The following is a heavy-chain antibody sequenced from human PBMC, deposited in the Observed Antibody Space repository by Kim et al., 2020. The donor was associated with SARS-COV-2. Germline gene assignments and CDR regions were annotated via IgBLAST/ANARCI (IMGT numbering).Heavy chain of an antibody. J-gene: IGHJ4*02. CDR3: AGPRGYSGYDDEFDY. Sequence: ASVKVSCKASGYTFTGYYMHWVRQAPGQGLDGLGRINPKSGGPNYAKKFQGGVPITRDRPITTANRGLRGLRSDDTAVYYCAGPRGYSGYDDEFDYWGQGTLVTVSS. CDR2: INPKSGGP. D-gene: IGHD5-12*01. CDR1: GYTFTGYY. V-gene: IGHV1-2*06.